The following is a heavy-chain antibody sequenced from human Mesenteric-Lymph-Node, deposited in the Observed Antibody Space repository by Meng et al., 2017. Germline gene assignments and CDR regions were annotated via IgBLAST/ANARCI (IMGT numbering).Heavy chain of an antibody. Sequence: QVHLVESGGGVVQPGRCLRLSCAASGFTFSSLGMHWVRQAPGKGLEWVAVIWSDGNTKYYADSVKDRFTISRDNSKSTLYLQMNSLRAEDTAVYYCTGNSHIYGFDYWGPGTLVTVSS. CDR2: IWSDGNTK. CDR1: GFTFSSLG. V-gene: IGHV3-33*01. CDR3: TGNSHIYGFDY. D-gene: IGHD5-18*01. J-gene: IGHJ4*02.